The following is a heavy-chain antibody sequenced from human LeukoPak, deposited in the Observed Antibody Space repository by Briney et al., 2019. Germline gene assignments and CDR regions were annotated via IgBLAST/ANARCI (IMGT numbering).Heavy chain of an antibody. CDR3: AKDNTRWLQFSAVDY. Sequence: GGSLRLSCAASGFTFDDYAMHWVRQAPGKGLEWVSGISWNSGSIGYADSVKGRFTISRDNAKNSLYLQMNSLRAEDTALYYCAKDNTRWLQFSAVDYWGQGTLVTVS. D-gene: IGHD5-24*01. J-gene: IGHJ4*02. V-gene: IGHV3-9*01. CDR2: ISWNSGSI. CDR1: GFTFDDYA.